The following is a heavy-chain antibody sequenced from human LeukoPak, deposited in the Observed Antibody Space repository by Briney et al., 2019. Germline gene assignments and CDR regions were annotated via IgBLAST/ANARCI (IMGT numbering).Heavy chain of an antibody. CDR2: IKSKTDGGTT. J-gene: IGHJ3*02. CDR3: TTDPVGATRGDAFDI. D-gene: IGHD1-26*01. CDR1: GFTFSNAW. Sequence: GGSLRLSCAASGFTFSNAWMSWVRQAPGKGLEWVGRIKSKTDGGTTDYAAPVKGRFTISRDDSKNTLYLQMNSLKTEDTAVYYCTTDPVGATRGDAFDIWGQGTMVTVSS. V-gene: IGHV3-15*01.